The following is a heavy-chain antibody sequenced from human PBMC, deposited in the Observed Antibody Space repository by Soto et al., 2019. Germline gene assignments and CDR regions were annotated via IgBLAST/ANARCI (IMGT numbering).Heavy chain of an antibody. CDR3: AKDAASPITMIVVVPSWFDY. CDR2: ISGSGGST. D-gene: IGHD3-22*01. CDR1: GFTFSSYA. V-gene: IGHV3-23*01. Sequence: GASLRLSCAASGFTFSSYAMSWVRQAPWEVRDLVSAISGSGGSTYYADSVKGRFTISRDNSKNTLYLQMNSLRAEDTAVYYCAKDAASPITMIVVVPSWFDYWGHRTLVPVST. J-gene: IGHJ4*01.